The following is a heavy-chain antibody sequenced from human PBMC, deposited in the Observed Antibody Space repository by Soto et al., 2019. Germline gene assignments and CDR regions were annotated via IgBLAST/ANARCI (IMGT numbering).Heavy chain of an antibody. J-gene: IGHJ6*02. CDR2: IDPSDSHT. V-gene: IGHV5-10-1*01. Sequence: GESLKISCKGSGYSFTSYWISWVRQMPGKGLEWMGRIDPSDSHTNYSPSFQGHVTISADKSISTAYLQWSSLKASDTAMYYCARQRCSGGSCFYYYGMDVWGQGTTVTVSS. CDR1: GYSFTSYW. D-gene: IGHD2-15*01. CDR3: ARQRCSGGSCFYYYGMDV.